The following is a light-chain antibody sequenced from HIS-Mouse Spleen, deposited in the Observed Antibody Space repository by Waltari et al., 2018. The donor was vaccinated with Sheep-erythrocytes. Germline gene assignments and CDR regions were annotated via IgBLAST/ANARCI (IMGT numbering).Light chain of an antibody. Sequence: QSVLTQPPSASGTPGQRVTISCSGSSSNIGSNPVNWYQQLPGTAPNLLIYSNNPRPSGVPDRFSGPKSGTSASLAISGLQSEDEADYYCAAWDDSLNGPVFGGGTKLTVL. J-gene: IGLJ3*02. CDR2: SNN. CDR1: SSNIGSNP. CDR3: AAWDDSLNGPV. V-gene: IGLV1-44*01.